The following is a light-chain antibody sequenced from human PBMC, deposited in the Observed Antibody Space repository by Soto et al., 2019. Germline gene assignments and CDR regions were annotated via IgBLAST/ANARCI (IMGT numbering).Light chain of an antibody. J-gene: IGLJ1*01. CDR2: DVT. CDR1: SSDVGGYDY. V-gene: IGLV2-14*01. CDR3: SSYTSSSTDV. Sequence: QSALTQPASVSGSPGQSVTISCTGTSSDVGGYDYVSWYQHHPGKAPKLVIYDVTYRPSGVSDRFSGSKSANTASLTISGLQAEDEADYYCSSYTSSSTDVFGTGTQLTVL.